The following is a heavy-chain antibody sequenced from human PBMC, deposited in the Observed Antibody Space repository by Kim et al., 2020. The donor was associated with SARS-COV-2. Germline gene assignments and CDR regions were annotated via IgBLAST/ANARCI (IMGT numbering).Heavy chain of an antibody. V-gene: IGHV3-48*02. CDR3: ARCPLSMTMVRGMNTTTLFYYDNMDA. J-gene: IGHJ6*02. CDR1: GFNFNSYS. D-gene: IGHD3-10*01. CDR2: ISSSSNTV. Sequence: GGSLRLSCTVSGFNFNSYSMNWVRQAPGKGLEWVSYISSSSNTVYYAGSVRGRFTISRDNAKNSLFLQMNSLRDEDTAVYYCARCPLSMTMVRGMNTTTLFYYDNMDAWGQGTTVTVSS.